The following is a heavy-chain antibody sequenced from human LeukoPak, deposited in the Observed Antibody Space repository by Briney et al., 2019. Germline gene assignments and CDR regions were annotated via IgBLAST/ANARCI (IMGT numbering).Heavy chain of an antibody. V-gene: IGHV1-69*06. Sequence: SVKVSCKASGGTFSSYAISWVRQAPGQGLEWMGGIIPIFGTANYAQKFQGRVTITADKSTSTAYMELSSLRSEDTAVYYCARGPDSSSVWFDPWGQGTLVTVST. CDR1: GGTFSSYA. CDR2: IIPIFGTA. CDR3: ARGPDSSSVWFDP. D-gene: IGHD6-6*01. J-gene: IGHJ5*02.